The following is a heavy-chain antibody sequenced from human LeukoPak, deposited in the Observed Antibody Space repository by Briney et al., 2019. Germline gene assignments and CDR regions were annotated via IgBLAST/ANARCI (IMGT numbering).Heavy chain of an antibody. CDR3: ATEGTTVTTGGWFDP. CDR2: VDPEDGET. CDR1: GYTFTDYY. Sequence: ASVKISCKVSGYTFTDYYMHWMQQAPGKGLEWIGLVDPEDGETIYAEKFQGRVTITADTSTDTAYMELSSLRSEDTAVYYCATEGTTVTTGGWFDPWGQGTLVTVSS. D-gene: IGHD4-17*01. J-gene: IGHJ5*02. V-gene: IGHV1-69-2*01.